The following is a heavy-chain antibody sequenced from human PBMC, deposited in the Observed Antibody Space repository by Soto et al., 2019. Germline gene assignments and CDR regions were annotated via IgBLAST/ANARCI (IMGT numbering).Heavy chain of an antibody. J-gene: IGHJ6*02. Sequence: SETLSLTCAVSGYSIASGYYWAWIRQSPGEGLEWIGSIYHAGSVYYNPSLNSRVAVSLDTSKNHFSLKLTSVTAADTAVYYCARTFDYYGMDVWGQGTTVTVSS. V-gene: IGHV4-38-2*01. CDR3: ARTFDYYGMDV. CDR1: GYSIASGYY. CDR2: IYHAGSV.